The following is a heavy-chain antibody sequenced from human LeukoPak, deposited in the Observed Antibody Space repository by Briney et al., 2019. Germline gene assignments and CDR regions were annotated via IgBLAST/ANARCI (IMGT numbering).Heavy chain of an antibody. V-gene: IGHV3-74*01. CDR3: AGGGSPIYYYYMDV. Sequence: GGSLRLSCAASGFTFSSHWMHWVRQAPGRGLVWVSRINSDGSSTSYADSVKGRFTISRDNAKNTLYLQMNSLRADDTAVYYCAGGGSPIYYYYMDVWGKGITVTISS. CDR1: GFTFSSHW. CDR2: INSDGSST. D-gene: IGHD3-10*01. J-gene: IGHJ6*03.